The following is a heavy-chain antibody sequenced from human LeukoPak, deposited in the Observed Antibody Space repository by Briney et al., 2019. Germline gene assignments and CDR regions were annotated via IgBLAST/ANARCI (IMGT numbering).Heavy chain of an antibody. CDR2: ISSSGST. D-gene: IGHD3-9*01. Sequence: SETLSLTCTVSGDSISSGDYYWSWIRQPAGKGLEWIGRISSSGSTNYNPSLKSRVTISVDTSKNQFSLKLSSVTAADTAVYYCARGETLRYFSNWGQGTLVTVSS. V-gene: IGHV4-61*02. CDR3: ARGETLRYFSN. CDR1: GDSISSGDYY. J-gene: IGHJ4*02.